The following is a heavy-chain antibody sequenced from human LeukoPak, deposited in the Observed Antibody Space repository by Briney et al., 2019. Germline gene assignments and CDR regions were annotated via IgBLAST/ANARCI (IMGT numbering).Heavy chain of an antibody. Sequence: GASVKVSCKASGYTFTGYYMHWVRQAPGQGLEWMGWINPNSGGTNYAQKFQVRVTMTRDTSISTAYMELSRLRSDDTAVYYCARASHAAARFNWFDPWGQGTLVTVSS. V-gene: IGHV1-2*02. CDR2: INPNSGGT. CDR3: ARASHAAARFNWFDP. CDR1: GYTFTGYY. J-gene: IGHJ5*02. D-gene: IGHD2-2*01.